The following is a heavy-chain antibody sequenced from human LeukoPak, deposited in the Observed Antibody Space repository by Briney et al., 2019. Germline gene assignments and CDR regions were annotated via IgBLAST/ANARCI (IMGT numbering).Heavy chain of an antibody. CDR1: GGSISSRNW. CDR2: IYQSGST. V-gene: IGHV4-4*02. D-gene: IGHD1-26*01. J-gene: IGHJ4*02. Sequence: SETLSLTCAVSGGSISSRNWWSWVRQPPGKGLEWIGEIYQSGSTNYNPSLKSRVTISVDKSKNQFSLNLSSVTAAGTAVYYCARNGAGWYFDYWGQGTLVTVSS. CDR3: ARNGAGWYFDY.